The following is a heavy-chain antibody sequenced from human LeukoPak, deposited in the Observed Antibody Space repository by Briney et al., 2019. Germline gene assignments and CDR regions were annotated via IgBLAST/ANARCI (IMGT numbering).Heavy chain of an antibody. V-gene: IGHV3-21*01. D-gene: IGHD3-16*02. J-gene: IGHJ4*02. Sequence: GGSLRLSCAASGFTFSSYSMNWVRQAPGKGLEWVSSISSSSSYIYYADSVKGRFTISRDNAKNSLYLQMNSLRAEDTAVYYCARDEISRCWLETGLFDYWGQGTLVTVSS. CDR2: ISSSSSYI. CDR1: GFTFSSYS. CDR3: ARDEISRCWLETGLFDY.